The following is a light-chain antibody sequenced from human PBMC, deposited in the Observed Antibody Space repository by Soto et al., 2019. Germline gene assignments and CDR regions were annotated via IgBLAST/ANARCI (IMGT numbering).Light chain of an antibody. Sequence: ELGLTQSPCTLSLSPGERATLSFRSSQSVSNNYLAWYQQKPCQYLRRLIYGASNTAAGIPDRFSGSGSGTDFTLTISRLETADFAVYYCQQYGSSGTFGQGTKVEIK. CDR2: GAS. V-gene: IGKV3-20*01. J-gene: IGKJ1*01. CDR1: QSVSNNY. CDR3: QQYGSSGT.